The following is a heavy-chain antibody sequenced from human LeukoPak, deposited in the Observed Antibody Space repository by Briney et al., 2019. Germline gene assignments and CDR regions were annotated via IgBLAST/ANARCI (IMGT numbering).Heavy chain of an antibody. J-gene: IGHJ4*02. D-gene: IGHD6-13*01. V-gene: IGHV4-34*01. CDR3: ARGYSSSWYPNYYFDY. Sequence: PSGTLSLTCAVYGGSFSGYYWSWIRQPPGKGLEWIGEINHSGSTNYNPSLKSRVTISVDTSKNQFSLKLSSVTAADTAVYYCARGYSSSWYPNYYFDYWGQGTLVAVSS. CDR1: GGSFSGYY. CDR2: INHSGST.